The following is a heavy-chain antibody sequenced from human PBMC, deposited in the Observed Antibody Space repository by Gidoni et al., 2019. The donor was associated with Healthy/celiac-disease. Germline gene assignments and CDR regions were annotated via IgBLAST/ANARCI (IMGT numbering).Heavy chain of an antibody. CDR1: GFTFRSYA. CDR3: ANLQIAVAGTGAFDI. J-gene: IGHJ3*02. CDR2: ISGSGGST. D-gene: IGHD6-19*01. V-gene: IGHV3-23*01. Sequence: EVQLLESGGGLVPPGGSLRLSCAASGFTFRSYAMSWVRQAPGKGLEWVSAISGSGGSTYYADSVKGRFTISRDNSKNTLYLQMNSLRAEDTAVYYCANLQIAVAGTGAFDIWGQGTMVTVSS.